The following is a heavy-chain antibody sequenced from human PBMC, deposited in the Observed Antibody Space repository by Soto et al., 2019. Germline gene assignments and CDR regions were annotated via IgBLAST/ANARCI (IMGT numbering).Heavy chain of an antibody. D-gene: IGHD6-13*01. CDR3: ARTRWGAAAATRWFDR. V-gene: IGHV4-34*01. CDR2: INHSGST. CDR1: EASFSGYY. Sequence: SETLSLTCAVYEASFSGYYSSCIRQPPGKGLEWIGEINHSGSTNYNPSLKSRVTISVDTSKNQFSLRLSSVTAADTAVFYCARTRWGAAAATRWFDRWGQGTLVTVSS. J-gene: IGHJ5*02.